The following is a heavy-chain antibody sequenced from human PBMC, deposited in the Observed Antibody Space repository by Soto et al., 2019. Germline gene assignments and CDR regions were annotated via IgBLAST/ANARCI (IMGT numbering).Heavy chain of an antibody. CDR3: ARGGYSYGYGGLSSSGGWFDP. J-gene: IGHJ5*02. CDR1: GFTFSSYS. V-gene: IGHV3-48*01. CDR2: ISSSSSTI. D-gene: IGHD5-18*01. Sequence: EVQLVESGGGLVQPGGSLRLSCAASGFTFSSYSMNWVRQAPGKGLEWVSYISSSSSTIYYADSVKGRFTISRDNAKNSLYLQMNSLRAEDTAVYYCARGGYSYGYGGLSSSGGWFDPWGQGTLVTVSS.